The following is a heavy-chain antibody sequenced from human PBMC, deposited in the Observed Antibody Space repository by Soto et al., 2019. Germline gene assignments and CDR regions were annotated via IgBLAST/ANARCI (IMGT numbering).Heavy chain of an antibody. V-gene: IGHV2-5*01. CDR3: GHRRDVATLCGFDP. J-gene: IGHJ5*02. CDR1: GFTLSSGGGA. Sequence: QITLKESGPTLVTSTQTLTLTCTFSGFTLSSGGGAVGWISQPPGTALEWLAIIYASGGTHYSPSLKPRLTITNDTSKNPVVLTMTNMDPVDTATYYCGHRRDVATLCGFDPCGQGILVTGSS. CDR2: IYASGGT. D-gene: IGHD6-6*01.